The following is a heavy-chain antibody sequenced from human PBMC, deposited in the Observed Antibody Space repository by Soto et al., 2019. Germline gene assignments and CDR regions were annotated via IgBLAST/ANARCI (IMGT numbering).Heavy chain of an antibody. V-gene: IGHV3-23*01. D-gene: IGHD3-10*01. Sequence: PGGSLRLSCAASGFTFSSYAMSWVRQAPGKGLEWVSAISGSGGSTYYADSVKGRFTISRDNSKNTLYLQMNSLRAEDTAVYYCAKGEVGDYYYYMDVCGKGTTVIGSS. CDR3: AKGEVGDYYYYMDV. J-gene: IGHJ6*03. CDR2: ISGSGGST. CDR1: GFTFSSYA.